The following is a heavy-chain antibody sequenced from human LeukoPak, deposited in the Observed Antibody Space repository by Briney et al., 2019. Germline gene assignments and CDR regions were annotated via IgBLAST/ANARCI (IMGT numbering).Heavy chain of an antibody. Sequence: GGSLRLSCAASGFTFSSNYMSWVRQAPGKGLEWVSLIYSGGSTYYSDSVTGRFTISRDNSKNTLYLQMNSLRAEDTAVYYCARGTDEDPSPYYDYIWGSWEAGRGREYYFDYWGQGTLVTVSS. CDR1: GFTFSSNY. J-gene: IGHJ4*02. V-gene: IGHV3-53*01. CDR2: IYSGGST. D-gene: IGHD3-16*01. CDR3: ARGTDEDPSPYYDYIWGSWEAGRGREYYFDY.